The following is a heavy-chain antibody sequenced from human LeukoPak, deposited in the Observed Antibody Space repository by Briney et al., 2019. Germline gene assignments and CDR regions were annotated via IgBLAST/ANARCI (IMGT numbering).Heavy chain of an antibody. CDR3: AREEVVRGAVEY. CDR2: IYYSGST. CDR1: GGSISSGGYY. Sequence: SQTLSLTCTVSGGSISSGGYYWSWIRQHPGKGLEWIGYIYYSGSTYYNPSLKSRVTISVDTSKNQFSLKLSSVTAADTAIYYCAREEVVRGAVEYWGQGILVTVSS. V-gene: IGHV4-31*03. J-gene: IGHJ4*02. D-gene: IGHD3-10*01.